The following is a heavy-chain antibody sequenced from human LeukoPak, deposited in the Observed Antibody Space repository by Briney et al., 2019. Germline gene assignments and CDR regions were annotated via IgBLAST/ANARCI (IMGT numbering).Heavy chain of an antibody. CDR2: INPNSGGT. D-gene: IGHD6-19*01. J-gene: IGHJ6*02. CDR3: ARISGWGVYYYGMDV. V-gene: IGHV1-2*02. Sequence: ASVKVPCKASGYTFTGYYMHWVRQAPGQGLEWMGWINPNSGGTNYAQKFQGRVTMTRDTSISTAYMELSRLRSDDTAVYYCARISGWGVYYYGMDVWGQGTTVTVSS. CDR1: GYTFTGYY.